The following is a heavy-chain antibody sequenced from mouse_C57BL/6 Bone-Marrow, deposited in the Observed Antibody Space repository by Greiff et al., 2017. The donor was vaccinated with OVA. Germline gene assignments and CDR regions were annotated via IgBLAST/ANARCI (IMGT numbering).Heavy chain of an antibody. J-gene: IGHJ4*01. CDR3: AREYYYGSSTDYAMDY. CDR1: GYAFSSSW. D-gene: IGHD1-1*01. Sequence: VQLQQSGPELVKPGASVKISCKASGYAFSSSWMNWVKQRPGKGLEWIGRIYPGDGDTNYNGKFKGKATLTADKSSSTAYMQLSSLTSEDSAVYFCAREYYYGSSTDYAMDYWGQGTSVTVSS. CDR2: IYPGDGDT. V-gene: IGHV1-82*01.